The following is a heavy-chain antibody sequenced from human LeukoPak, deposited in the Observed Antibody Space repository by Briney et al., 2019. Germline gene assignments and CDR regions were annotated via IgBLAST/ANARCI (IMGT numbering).Heavy chain of an antibody. V-gene: IGHV4-34*01. CDR2: INHSGST. CDR3: ARGLSGFTYYYGMDV. Sequence: GSLRLSCAASGFTFSSYAMSWVRQPPGKGLEWIGEINHSGSTNYNPSLKSRVTISVDTSKNQFSLKLSSVTAADTAVYYCARGLSGFTYYYGMDVWGQGTTVTVSS. J-gene: IGHJ6*02. CDR1: GFTFSSYA. D-gene: IGHD1-26*01.